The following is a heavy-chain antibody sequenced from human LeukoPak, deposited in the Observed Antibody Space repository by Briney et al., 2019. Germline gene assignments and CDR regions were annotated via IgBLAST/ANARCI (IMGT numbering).Heavy chain of an antibody. CDR3: ASERTITTTQNDY. V-gene: IGHV3-48*01. CDR2: ISSSSSTI. J-gene: IGHJ4*02. Sequence: AGGSLRLSCAASGFTFSSYSMNWVRQAPGKGLEWVSYISSSSSTIYYADSVKGRFTISRDNAKNSLYLQMNSLRAEDTAVYYCASERTITTTQNDYWGQGTLVTVSS. D-gene: IGHD4-11*01. CDR1: GFTFSSYS.